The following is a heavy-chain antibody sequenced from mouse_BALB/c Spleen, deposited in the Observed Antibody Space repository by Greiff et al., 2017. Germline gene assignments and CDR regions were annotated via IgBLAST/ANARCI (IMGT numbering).Heavy chain of an antibody. CDR1: GYTFTDYA. V-gene: IGHV1-67*01. Sequence: QVQLQQSGPELVRPGVSVKISCKGSGYTFTDYAMHWVKQSHAKSLEWIGVISTYYGNTNYNQKFKGKATMTVNKSSSTAYMELARLTSEDSAIYYCARPLGDWYFDVWGAGTTVTVSS. CDR2: ISTYYGNT. CDR3: ARPLGDWYFDV. D-gene: IGHD3-1*01. J-gene: IGHJ1*01.